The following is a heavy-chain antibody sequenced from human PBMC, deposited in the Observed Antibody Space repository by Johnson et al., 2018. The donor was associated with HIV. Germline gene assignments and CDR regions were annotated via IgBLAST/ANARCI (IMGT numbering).Heavy chain of an antibody. CDR2: ISYDGSNK. CDR1: GFTFSSYA. D-gene: IGHD6-13*01. J-gene: IGHJ3*02. CDR3: ARDKGSWFADAFDI. V-gene: IGHV3-30*04. Sequence: QVQLVESGGGVVQPGRSLRLSCAASGFTFSSYAMHWVRQAPGKGLEWVAVISYDGSNKYYADSVEGRFTISRDNSKNTLYLQMNSLKVEDTAVYYCARDKGSWFADAFDIWVQGTMVTVSS.